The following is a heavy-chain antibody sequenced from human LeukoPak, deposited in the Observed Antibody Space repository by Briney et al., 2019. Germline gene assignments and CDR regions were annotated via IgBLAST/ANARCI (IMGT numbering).Heavy chain of an antibody. CDR3: ARGFSSSWYYYGMDV. V-gene: IGHV4-34*01. J-gene: IGHJ6*02. CDR1: GGSFSGYY. D-gene: IGHD6-13*01. Sequence: SETLSLTCAVYGGSFSGYYWSWIRQPPGKGLEWIGEINHSGSTNYNPSLKSRVTISVDTSKNQFSLKLSSVTAADTAVYYCARGFSSSWYYYGMDVWGQGTTVTVS. CDR2: INHSGST.